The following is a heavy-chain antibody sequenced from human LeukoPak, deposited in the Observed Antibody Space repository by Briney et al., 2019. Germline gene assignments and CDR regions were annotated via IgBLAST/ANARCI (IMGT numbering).Heavy chain of an antibody. CDR1: GYTISNYA. Sequence: GASVKVSRKASGYTISNYAFTWVRQAPGQGLEWMGWISVFNGNTKYAQKLQGRVTMTTDTSTSTAYMELRSLTSDDTAVYYCARDRIGGTYYDYWGQGTLVTVSS. D-gene: IGHD1-26*01. CDR3: ARDRIGGTYYDY. J-gene: IGHJ4*02. V-gene: IGHV1-18*01. CDR2: ISVFNGNT.